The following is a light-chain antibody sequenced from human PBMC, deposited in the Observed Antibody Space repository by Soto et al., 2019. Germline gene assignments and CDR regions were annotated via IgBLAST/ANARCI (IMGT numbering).Light chain of an antibody. Sequence: EIVLTQSPGTLSLSPWERATLSCRASQSVSSSYLAWFQQKPGQAPRVLIYGASTGATGIPVRFSGSGSGTEFTLTINSLQSEDFALYYCQQYDNWPQTFGQGTKVDIK. CDR2: GAS. CDR3: QQYDNWPQT. J-gene: IGKJ1*01. CDR1: QSVSSSY. V-gene: IGKV3-15*01.